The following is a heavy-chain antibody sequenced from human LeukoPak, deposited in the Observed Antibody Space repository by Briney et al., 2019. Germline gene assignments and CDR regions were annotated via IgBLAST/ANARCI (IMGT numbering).Heavy chain of an antibody. CDR2: ISGSSTYI. V-gene: IGHV3-21*01. Sequence: GGSLRLSCAASRFSFSGYSMNWVRQAPGKGLEWVSSISGSSTYIYYADSVKGRFTISRDNAKNSLYLQMNSLRAEDTAVYYCARMSRDDFSPYYMDVWGKGTTVTVSS. CDR3: ARMSRDDFSPYYMDV. CDR1: RFSFSGYS. D-gene: IGHD3-3*01. J-gene: IGHJ6*03.